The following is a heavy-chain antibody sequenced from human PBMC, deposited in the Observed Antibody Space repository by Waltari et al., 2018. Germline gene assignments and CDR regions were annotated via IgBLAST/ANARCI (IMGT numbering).Heavy chain of an antibody. Sequence: EVQLVESGGGLVKPGGSLRLSCAASGFTFSSYSMNWVRQAPGKGLEWVSSISSSSSYIYYADSVKGRFTSSRDNAKNSLYLQMNSLRAEDTAVYYCARGDYDYIWGSYRRPPDYWGQGTLVTVSS. CDR3: ARGDYDYIWGSYRRPPDY. D-gene: IGHD3-16*02. V-gene: IGHV3-21*01. CDR1: GFTFSSYS. CDR2: ISSSSSYI. J-gene: IGHJ4*02.